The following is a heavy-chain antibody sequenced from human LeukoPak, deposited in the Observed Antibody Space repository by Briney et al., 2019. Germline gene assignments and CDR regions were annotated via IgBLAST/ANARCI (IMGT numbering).Heavy chain of an antibody. D-gene: IGHD1-26*01. V-gene: IGHV3-74*01. CDR2: INEDGSTT. CDR3: VRDLGGRSGH. Sequence: GGSLRLSRAASGFIFRSNWMHWVRQAPGKGLVWVSRINEDGSTTNHADSVKGRFTISRDNVKNTLYMEMNSLRAEDTAVYYCVRDLGGRSGHWGQGTLVTVSS. CDR1: GFIFRSNW. J-gene: IGHJ4*02.